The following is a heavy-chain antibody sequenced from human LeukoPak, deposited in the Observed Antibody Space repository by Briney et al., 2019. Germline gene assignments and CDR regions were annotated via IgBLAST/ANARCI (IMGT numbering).Heavy chain of an antibody. V-gene: IGHV3-11*06. CDR1: GFTFSDYY. CDR2: ISSSSSYT. J-gene: IGHJ4*02. D-gene: IGHD5-12*01. Sequence: PGGSLRLSCAASGFTFSDYYMSWIRQAPGKGLEWVPYISSSSSYTNYADSVKGRFTISRDNAKNSLYLQMNSLRAEDTAVYYCASALGYSGYDSGYWGQGTLVTVSS. CDR3: ASALGYSGYDSGY.